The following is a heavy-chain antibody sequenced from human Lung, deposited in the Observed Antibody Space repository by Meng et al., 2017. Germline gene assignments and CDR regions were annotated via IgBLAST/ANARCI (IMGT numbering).Heavy chain of an antibody. CDR1: GDTFTYYH. D-gene: IGHD5-24*01. Sequence: QVQLVQSGAEVMKPGASVKVSCKASGDTFTYYHIHWVRQAPGQGLEWVGINNPRDGDTSYSQKLRGGVTLTRDTSTSTAYMELSSLSSGDTAVYYCARERDATYYFHNWGQGTLVTVSS. CDR2: NNPRDGDT. J-gene: IGHJ4*02. V-gene: IGHV1-46*04. CDR3: ARERDATYYFHN.